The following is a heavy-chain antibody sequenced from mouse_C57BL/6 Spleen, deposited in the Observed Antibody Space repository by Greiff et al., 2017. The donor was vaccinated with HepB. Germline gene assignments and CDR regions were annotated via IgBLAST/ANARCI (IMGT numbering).Heavy chain of an antibody. CDR1: GYTFTSYW. D-gene: IGHD2-1*01. CDR3: ARIYYGNSYYAMDY. J-gene: IGHJ4*01. CDR2: IDPSDSYT. Sequence: QVQLQQPGAELVMPGASVKLSCKASGYTFTSYWMHWVKQRPGQGLEWIGEIDPSDSYTNYNQKFKGKSTLTVDKSSSTAYMQLSSLTSEDSAVYYCARIYYGNSYYAMDYWGQGTSVTVSS. V-gene: IGHV1-69*01.